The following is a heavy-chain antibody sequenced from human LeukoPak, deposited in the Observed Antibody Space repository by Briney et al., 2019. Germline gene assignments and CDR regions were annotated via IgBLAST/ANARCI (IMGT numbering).Heavy chain of an antibody. CDR3: ARDFSGALWFGEP. CDR2: IYSGGTT. Sequence: GGSPRLSCAASGFTVSNSYVSWVRQAPGKGLEWVSGIYSGGTTYYRDSVKGRFTISRDNSKNTLYLQMNSLRAEDTAVYYCARDFSGALWFGEPRGQGTLVTVSS. J-gene: IGHJ4*02. V-gene: IGHV3-53*01. D-gene: IGHD3-10*01. CDR1: GFTVSNSY.